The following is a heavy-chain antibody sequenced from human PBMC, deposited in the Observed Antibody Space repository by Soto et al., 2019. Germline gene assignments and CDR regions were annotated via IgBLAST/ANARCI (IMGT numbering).Heavy chain of an antibody. J-gene: IGHJ6*02. CDR3: EKEAGTVTTDEYSSGMDV. CDR1: GFAFSIYA. V-gene: IGHV3-23*01. Sequence: PGGSLRLSCAASGFAFSIYAMSWVRQSPGKGLEWVSAISVSGGSTYYADSVKGRFTISRDNSKNTLYLQMNSLRAEETAVYYCEKEAGTVTTDEYSSGMDVWGQGTTVTVSS. D-gene: IGHD4-17*01. CDR2: ISVSGGST.